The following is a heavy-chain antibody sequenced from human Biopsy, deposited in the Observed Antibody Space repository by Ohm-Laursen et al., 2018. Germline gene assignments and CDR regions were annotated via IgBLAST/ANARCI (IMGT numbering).Heavy chain of an antibody. CDR3: ARERDP. Sequence: ASVKVSCKAPGGTFSSYGINWVRQAPGQGLEWMGWIDTINGGARYAQKFQGRVTMTRDTSISTAYMELSRLTSDDTAVYYCARERDPWGQGTLVTVSS. CDR2: IDTINGGA. V-gene: IGHV1-2*02. CDR1: GGTFSSYG. J-gene: IGHJ5*02.